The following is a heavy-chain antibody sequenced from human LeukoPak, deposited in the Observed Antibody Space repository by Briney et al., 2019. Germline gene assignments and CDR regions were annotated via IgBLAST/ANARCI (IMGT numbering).Heavy chain of an antibody. J-gene: IGHJ5*02. Sequence: GASVKVSCKASGGTFSNYAISWVRQAPGQGLEWMGRIIPIFGTANYAQKFQGRVTITTDESTSTAYMELSSLRSEDTAVYYCARDPREYCGGDCYVPWGQGTLVTVSS. CDR3: ARDPREYCGGDCYVP. CDR2: IIPIFGTA. V-gene: IGHV1-69*05. CDR1: GGTFSNYA. D-gene: IGHD2-21*02.